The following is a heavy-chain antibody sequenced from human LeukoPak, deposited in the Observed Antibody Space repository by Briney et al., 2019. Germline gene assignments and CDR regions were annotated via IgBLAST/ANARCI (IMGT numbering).Heavy chain of an antibody. J-gene: IGHJ4*02. CDR2: IKQDGSEK. CDR3: TRDFGRSSYYFDF. CDR1: GFTFNGYW. D-gene: IGHD3-3*01. V-gene: IGHV3-7*01. Sequence: GGFLRLSCAASGFTFNGYWMSWVRQAPGKGLEWVANIKQDGSEKYYVDSVRGRVTISRDNAENSLFLQMNRLRVEDTAVYYCTRDFGRSSYYFDFWGQGTLVTVSS.